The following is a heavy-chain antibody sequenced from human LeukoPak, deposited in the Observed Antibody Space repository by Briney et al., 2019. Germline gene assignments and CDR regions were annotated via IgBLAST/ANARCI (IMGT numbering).Heavy chain of an antibody. CDR3: ARLVGTKGFDY. V-gene: IGHV1-18*01. D-gene: IGHD1-26*01. J-gene: IGHJ4*02. CDR1: GYTFTTYG. Sequence: ASVKVSCKASGYTFTTYGISWVRQAPGQGLEWMGWISVYNGKTNYAQKFQGRVTMTTDTSTSTAYMELSRLRSDDTAVYYCARLVGTKGFDYWGQGTLVTVSS. CDR2: ISVYNGKT.